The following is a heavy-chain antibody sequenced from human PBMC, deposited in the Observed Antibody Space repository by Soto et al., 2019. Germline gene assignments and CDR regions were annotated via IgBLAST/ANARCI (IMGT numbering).Heavy chain of an antibody. V-gene: IGHV1-46*01. D-gene: IGHD3-10*01. J-gene: IGHJ4*02. CDR2: INPSGGST. CDR3: ARVLGRTGYYYAMGPDLLPYGY. Sequence: ASVKVSCKASGYTFTSYYMHWVRQAPGQGLEWMGIINPSGGSTSYAQKFQGRVTMTRDTSTSTVYMELSSLRSEDTAVYYCARVLGRTGYYYAMGPDLLPYGYWRQGTLVTVSS. CDR1: GYTFTSYY.